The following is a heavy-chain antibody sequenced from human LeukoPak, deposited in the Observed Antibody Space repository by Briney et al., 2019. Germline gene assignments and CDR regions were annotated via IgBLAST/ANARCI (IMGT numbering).Heavy chain of an antibody. CDR3: AKDAARSFYY. V-gene: IGHV3-30*18. CDR2: ISYDGSNK. CDR1: RFTISNYG. Sequence: GGSLRLSCVASRFTISNYGMHWVRQAPGKGLEWVAVISYDGSNKYYADSVKGRFTISRDNSKNTLYLQMNSLRAEDTAVYYCAKDAARSFYYWGQATLVTVSS. D-gene: IGHD6-6*01. J-gene: IGHJ4*02.